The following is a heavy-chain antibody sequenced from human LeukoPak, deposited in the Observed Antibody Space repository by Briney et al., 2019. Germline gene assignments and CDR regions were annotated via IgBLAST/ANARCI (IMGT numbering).Heavy chain of an antibody. Sequence: VASVKVSCTASGYTFTSYGISRVRQAPGQGLEWMGWISAYNGNTNYAEKVQGRVTMTTDTSTSTAYMELRSLRSDDTAVYYCARDFPLLGIVVVTGAGYFDYWGQGTLVTVSS. CDR1: GYTFTSYG. D-gene: IGHD3-22*01. V-gene: IGHV1-18*01. CDR2: ISAYNGNT. J-gene: IGHJ4*02. CDR3: ARDFPLLGIVVVTGAGYFDY.